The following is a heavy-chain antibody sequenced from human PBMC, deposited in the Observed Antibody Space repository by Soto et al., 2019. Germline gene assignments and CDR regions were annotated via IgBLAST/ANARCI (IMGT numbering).Heavy chain of an antibody. J-gene: IGHJ6*02. D-gene: IGHD6-13*01. Sequence: GASVKVSCKASGYTFTGYYMHRVRQAPGQGLEWMGWINPNSGGTNYAQKFQGRVTMTRDTSISTAYMELSRLRSDDTAVYYCARAGSSWYAYYYYSGMDDWGQGTTVTVSS. CDR2: INPNSGGT. CDR1: GYTFTGYY. V-gene: IGHV1-2*02. CDR3: ARAGSSWYAYYYYSGMDD.